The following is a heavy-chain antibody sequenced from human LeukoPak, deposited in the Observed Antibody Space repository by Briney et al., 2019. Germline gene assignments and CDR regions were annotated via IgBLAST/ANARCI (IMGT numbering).Heavy chain of an antibody. CDR3: ASDIVVVPAAMGNWFDP. D-gene: IGHD2-2*01. Sequence: SVKVSCKASGGTFSGYAISWVRLAPGQGLEWMGRIIPIFGIANYAQKFQGRVTITADKSTSTAYMELSSLRSEDTAVYYCASDIVVVPAAMGNWFDPWAQGTLVTVSS. J-gene: IGHJ5*02. CDR1: GGTFSGYA. CDR2: IIPIFGIA. V-gene: IGHV1-69*04.